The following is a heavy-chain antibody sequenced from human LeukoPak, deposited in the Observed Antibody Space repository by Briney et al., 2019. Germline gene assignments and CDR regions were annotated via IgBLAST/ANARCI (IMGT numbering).Heavy chain of an antibody. CDR2: ISSSGSTI. D-gene: IGHD2-2*01. CDR1: GFTFSSYG. Sequence: GGSLRLSCAASGFTFSSYGMNWVRQAPGKGLEWVAYISSSGSTIYYADSVKGRFTISRDNAKNSLYLQMNSLRAEDTAVYYCARDRLYCSSTSCEENYYYGMDVWGKGTTVTVSS. V-gene: IGHV3-48*03. CDR3: ARDRLYCSSTSCEENYYYGMDV. J-gene: IGHJ6*04.